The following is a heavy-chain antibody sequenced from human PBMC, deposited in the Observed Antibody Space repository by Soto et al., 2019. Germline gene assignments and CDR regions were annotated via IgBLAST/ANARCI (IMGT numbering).Heavy chain of an antibody. J-gene: IGHJ5*02. CDR1: GFTFSSYG. CDR2: IWYDGSNK. CDR3: ARSGGKEGWFDP. D-gene: IGHD2-15*01. V-gene: IGHV3-33*01. Sequence: GGSLRLSCAASGFTFSSYGMHWVRQAPGKGLEWVAVIWYDGSNKYYADSVKGRFTISRDNSKNTLYLQMNSLRAEDTAVYYCARSGGKEGWFDPWGQGILVTVSS.